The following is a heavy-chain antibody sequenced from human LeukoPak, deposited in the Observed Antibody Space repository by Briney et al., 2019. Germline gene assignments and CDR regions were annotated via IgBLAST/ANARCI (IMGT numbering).Heavy chain of an antibody. CDR2: INPNSGGT. CDR3: ARAKYSSSWFIKSHYYYGMDV. V-gene: IGHV1-2*04. J-gene: IGHJ6*02. Sequence: ASVKVSCKASGYTFTGYYMHWVRQAPGQGLEWMGWINPNSGGTNYAQKFQGWVTMTRDTFISTAYMELSRLRSDDTAVYYCARAKYSSSWFIKSHYYYGMDVWGQGTTVTVSS. D-gene: IGHD6-13*01. CDR1: GYTFTGYY.